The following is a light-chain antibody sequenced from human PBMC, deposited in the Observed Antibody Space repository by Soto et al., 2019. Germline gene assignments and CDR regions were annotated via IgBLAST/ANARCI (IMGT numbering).Light chain of an antibody. CDR3: QHYGRSPTWT. CDR1: QSVSSSY. CDR2: AAS. Sequence: EIVMAQSPAPPSVSSGGKAHLSRRASQSVSSSYLAWYQQKPGQAPRLLIYAASSRATGIPDRFSGIVSGTDFTLTISRLEPEDLAVYDGQHYGRSPTWTGGQGTKVEIK. V-gene: IGKV3-20*01. J-gene: IGKJ1*01.